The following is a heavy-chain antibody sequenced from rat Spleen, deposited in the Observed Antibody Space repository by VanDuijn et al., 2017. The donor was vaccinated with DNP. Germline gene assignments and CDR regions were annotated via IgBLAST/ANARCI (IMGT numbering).Heavy chain of an antibody. CDR2: IGTGGTT. V-gene: IGHV2-30*01. D-gene: IGHD1-11*01. CDR1: GFSLTSHN. CDR3: AREGVYGGPFEY. Sequence: QVQLKESGPGLVQSSQTLSLTCTVSGFSLTSHNVHWVRQPSGKGLEWMGIIGTGGTTDYNSALKSRLSISKDTSKSQVFLKMNSLQTEDTATYYCAREGVYGGPFEYWGQGVMVPVSS. J-gene: IGHJ2*01.